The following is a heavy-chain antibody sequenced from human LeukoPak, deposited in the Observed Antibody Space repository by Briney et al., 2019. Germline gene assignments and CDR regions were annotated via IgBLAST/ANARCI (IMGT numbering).Heavy chain of an antibody. CDR1: GFTSGSYV. V-gene: IGHV3-23*01. CDR3: AKDLSSGYYDAFDI. CDR2: SSGSGSIT. J-gene: IGHJ3*02. D-gene: IGHD3-22*01. Sequence: GGSLRLSCAASGFTSGSYVMSWVRQAPGKGLEWVSASSGSGSITYYADSVKGRFTISRDNSNNTLCLQMNSLRAEDTAVYYCAKDLSSGYYDAFDIWGQGTMVTVSS.